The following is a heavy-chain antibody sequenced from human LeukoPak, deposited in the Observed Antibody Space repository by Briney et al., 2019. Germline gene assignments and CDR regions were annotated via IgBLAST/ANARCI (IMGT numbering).Heavy chain of an antibody. Sequence: GGSLRLSCAASGFTFSTYSMNWVRQAPGKGLEWVSDISSTGSAIYYADSVKGRFTISRDNVKNLLYLQMNSLRAEDTAVYYCARVQRGIAVALDYWGQGTLATVSS. CDR2: ISSTGSAI. V-gene: IGHV3-48*04. CDR1: GFTFSTYS. CDR3: ARVQRGIAVALDY. D-gene: IGHD6-19*01. J-gene: IGHJ4*02.